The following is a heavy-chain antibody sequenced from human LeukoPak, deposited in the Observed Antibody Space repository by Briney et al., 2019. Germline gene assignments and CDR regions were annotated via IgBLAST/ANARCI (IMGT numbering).Heavy chain of an antibody. CDR3: AREDGDFVYNWFDP. J-gene: IGHJ5*02. CDR2: IYYSGST. CDR1: GGSISSGDYY. D-gene: IGHD4-17*01. Sequence: PSQTLSLTCTVSGGSISSGDYYWSWIRQPPGKGLEWIGYIYYSGSTYYNPSLKSRVTISVDTSKNQFSLKLSSVTAADTAVYYCAREDGDFVYNWFDPRGQGTLVTVSS. V-gene: IGHV4-30-4*01.